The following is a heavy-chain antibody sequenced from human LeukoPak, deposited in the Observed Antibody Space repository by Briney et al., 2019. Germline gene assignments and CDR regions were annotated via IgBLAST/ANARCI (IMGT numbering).Heavy chain of an antibody. CDR3: TRDRGVLWVDAFDI. CDR2: ISGSDGST. V-gene: IGHV3-23*01. Sequence: GGSLRLSCAASGFTFSIYAMTWVRQAPGKGLEWVSAISGSDGSTYYADSVKGRFTISRDNAKNSLYLQMNSLRAEDTALYYCTRDRGVLWVDAFDIWGQGTMVTVSS. J-gene: IGHJ3*02. CDR1: GFTFSIYA. D-gene: IGHD3-16*01.